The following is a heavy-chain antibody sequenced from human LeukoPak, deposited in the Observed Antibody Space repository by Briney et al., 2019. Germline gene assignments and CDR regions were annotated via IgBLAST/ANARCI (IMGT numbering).Heavy chain of an antibody. Sequence: GGSLSLSCAASGFTFNAYWMHWVRQAPGQGLVWVSRIFGDGSSTTYADSVKGRFTISRDNAKNTLYLQMNSLRAEDTAVYYCTRGRIASSYYYFDYWGQGTLVTVSS. V-gene: IGHV3-74*01. CDR2: IFGDGSST. CDR1: GFTFNAYW. D-gene: IGHD6-13*01. J-gene: IGHJ4*02. CDR3: TRGRIASSYYYFDY.